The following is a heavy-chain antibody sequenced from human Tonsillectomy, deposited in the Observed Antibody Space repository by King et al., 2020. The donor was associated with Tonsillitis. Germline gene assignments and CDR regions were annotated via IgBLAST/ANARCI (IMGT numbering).Heavy chain of an antibody. CDR2: INPSGGST. CDR1: GYTFTSYY. V-gene: IGHV1-46*03. Sequence: QLVQSGAEVKKPGASVKVSCKASGYTFTSYYMHWVRQAPGQGLEWMGIINPSGGSTSYAQKFQGRVTMTRDTSTSTVYMELSSLRSEDTAVYYCARVDRPGIGFYYMDVWGKGTTVTVSS. CDR3: ARVDRPGIGFYYMDV. J-gene: IGHJ6*03. D-gene: IGHD1-14*01.